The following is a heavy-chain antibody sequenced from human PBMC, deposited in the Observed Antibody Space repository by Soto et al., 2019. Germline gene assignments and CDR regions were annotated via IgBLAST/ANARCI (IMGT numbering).Heavy chain of an antibody. CDR3: ARDRNGLCDY. Sequence: SHTLSLHCAISGASVSSNGTTWNWLRQSPSRGLEWLGRTYYRSKWYNDYAVSVKSRITINPDTSKNQFSLQLNSVTPEDTAVYYCARDRNGLCDYWGQGTLVTVSS. CDR2: TYYRSKWYN. CDR1: GASVSSNGTT. V-gene: IGHV6-1*01. D-gene: IGHD2-8*01. J-gene: IGHJ4*02.